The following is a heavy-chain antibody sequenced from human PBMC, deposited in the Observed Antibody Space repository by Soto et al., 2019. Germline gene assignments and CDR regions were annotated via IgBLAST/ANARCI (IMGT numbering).Heavy chain of an antibody. D-gene: IGHD2-21*01. CDR2: INHSGST. CDR3: ARGCGVVSGPIYSMDV. V-gene: IGHV4-34*01. J-gene: IGHJ6*03. CDR1: GGSFSGYY. Sequence: PSETLSLTCAVYGGSFSGYYWSWIRQPPGKGLEWIGEINHSGSTNYNPSLKSRVTISVDTSKNQFSLKLSSVTAADTAVYYCARGCGVVSGPIYSMDVWDKGTTVTVSS.